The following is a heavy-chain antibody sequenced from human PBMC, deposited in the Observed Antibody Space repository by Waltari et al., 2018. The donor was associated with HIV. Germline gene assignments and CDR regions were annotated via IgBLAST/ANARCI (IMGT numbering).Heavy chain of an antibody. J-gene: IGHJ6*02. V-gene: IGHV3-43*01. Sequence: EVQLVESGGVVVQPGGSLRLSCAASGLTVDDYTMHWFRQAPGKGLEWVSLISWDGGSTYYADSVKGRFTISRDNSKNSLYLQMNSLRTEDTALYYCAKDIGGYDSFYYYYGMDVWGQGTTVTVSS. D-gene: IGHD5-12*01. CDR3: AKDIGGYDSFYYYYGMDV. CDR2: ISWDGGST. CDR1: GLTVDDYT.